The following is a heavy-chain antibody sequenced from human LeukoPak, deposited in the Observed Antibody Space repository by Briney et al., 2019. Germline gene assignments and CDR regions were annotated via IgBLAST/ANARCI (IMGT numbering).Heavy chain of an antibody. CDR3: ARIAGQLVYLYYFDY. CDR1: GGSISSNSYY. CDR2: IYYSGST. V-gene: IGHV4-39*01. Sequence: SETLSLTCAVSGGSISSNSYYWGWIRQPPGKGLEWIGSIYYSGSTYYNPSLKSRVTISVDTSKNQFSLKLSSVTAADTAVYYCARIAGQLVYLYYFDYWGQGTLVTVSS. J-gene: IGHJ4*02. D-gene: IGHD6-13*01.